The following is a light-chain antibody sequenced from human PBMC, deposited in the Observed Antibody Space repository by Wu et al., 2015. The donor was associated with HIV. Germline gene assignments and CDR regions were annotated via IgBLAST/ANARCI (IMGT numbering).Light chain of an antibody. J-gene: IGKJ2*02. CDR1: RDVSAF. CDR2: KAS. V-gene: IGKV1-5*03. CDR3: LCGGT. Sequence: DIQMTQSPSTLSASIGDTVMITCRASRDVSAFLAWYHQKAGKAPRLLIYKASILQHGVSSRFIGSGSGTEFTLTITGLQSDDFGTYFCLCGGTFGQGTRV.